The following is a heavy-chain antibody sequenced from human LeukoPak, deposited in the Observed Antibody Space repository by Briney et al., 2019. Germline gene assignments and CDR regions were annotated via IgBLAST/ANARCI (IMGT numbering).Heavy chain of an antibody. V-gene: IGHV4-59*08. J-gene: IGHJ5*02. CDR3: ARHLDP. Sequence: PSETLSLTCTVSGGSISDYYWTWIRQPPGKGLEWIGYISYTGSTKYNPSLMSRVTISVDTSKNQFSLKLSSVTAADTAVYYCARHLDPWGQGTPVTVSS. CDR1: GGSISDYY. CDR2: ISYTGST.